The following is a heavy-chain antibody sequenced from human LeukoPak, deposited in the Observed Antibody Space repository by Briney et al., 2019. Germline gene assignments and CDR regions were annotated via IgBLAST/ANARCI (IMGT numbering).Heavy chain of an antibody. Sequence: SSETLSLTCTVSSGSLGSYYWNWLRQPAGKGLEWIGYIYTSGSTNYNPSLKSRVTMSVDTSKNQFSLKLNSVTAADTAFYYCAREYSSSSGKALDYWGQGTLVTVSS. CDR2: IYTSGST. V-gene: IGHV4-4*07. J-gene: IGHJ4*02. CDR1: SGSLGSYY. CDR3: AREYSSSSGKALDY. D-gene: IGHD6-6*01.